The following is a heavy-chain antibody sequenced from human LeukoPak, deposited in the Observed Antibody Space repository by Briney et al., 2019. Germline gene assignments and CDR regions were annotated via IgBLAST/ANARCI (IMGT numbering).Heavy chain of an antibody. CDR2: TYYRSKWYN. V-gene: IGHV6-1*01. CDR3: ARGRGYSYGRLYYYYMDV. D-gene: IGHD5-18*01. Sequence: SQTLSLPCAISGDSVSSNSAAWNWIRQSPSRGLEWLGRTYYRSKWYNDYAVSVKSRITINPDTSKNQFSLQLNSVTPEDTAVYYCARGRGYSYGRLYYYYMDVWGKGTTVTVSS. J-gene: IGHJ6*03. CDR1: GDSVSSNSAA.